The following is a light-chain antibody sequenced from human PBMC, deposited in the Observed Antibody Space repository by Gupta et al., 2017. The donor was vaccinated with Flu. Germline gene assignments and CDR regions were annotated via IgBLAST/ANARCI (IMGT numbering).Light chain of an antibody. CDR1: QGISSY. Sequence: AIRMTQSPSSFSASTGDRVTITCRASQGISSYLAWYQQKPGKAPKLLIYAASTLQSGVPSRFSDSGSGTDFTLTISGLQAEDFATYYCQQYYSYPRTFGQGTKVEIK. CDR3: QQYYSYPRT. J-gene: IGKJ1*01. CDR2: AAS. V-gene: IGKV1-8*01.